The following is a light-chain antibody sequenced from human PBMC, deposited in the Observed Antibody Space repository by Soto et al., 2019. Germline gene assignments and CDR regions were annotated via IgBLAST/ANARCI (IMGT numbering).Light chain of an antibody. J-gene: IGKJ4*01. CDR3: QQYNEWPLT. V-gene: IGKV3-15*01. CDR2: GAS. Sequence: EIVMTQSPATLSVSPGERATLSCRASQSVFSNLAWYQQKPGQAPRLLIYGASTRATGIPARFSGSGSGTEFTLTLSSLQSEDFAVYYCQQYNEWPLTFGGGTKVEIK. CDR1: QSVFSN.